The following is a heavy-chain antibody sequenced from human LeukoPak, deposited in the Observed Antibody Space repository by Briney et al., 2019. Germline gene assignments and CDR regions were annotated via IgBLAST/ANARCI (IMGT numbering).Heavy chain of an antibody. CDR1: GFTFSTYA. CDR3: ARDYGDYATGWFDP. D-gene: IGHD4-17*01. Sequence: GGSLRLSCAASGFTFSTYAMNWVRQAPGKGLEWVSYISSSGSTIYYADSVKGRFTISRDNAKNSLYLQMNSLRAEDTAVYYCARDYGDYATGWFDPWGQGTLVTVSS. CDR2: ISSSGSTI. V-gene: IGHV3-48*03. J-gene: IGHJ5*02.